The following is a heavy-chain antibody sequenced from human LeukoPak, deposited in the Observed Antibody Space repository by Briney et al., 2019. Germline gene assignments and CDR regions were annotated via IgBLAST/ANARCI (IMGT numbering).Heavy chain of an antibody. J-gene: IGHJ4*02. CDR1: GFTVSSNY. CDR2: IDTSGGST. Sequence: PGGSLRLSCAASGFTVSSNYMTWVRQAPGKGLEWVSGIDTSGGSTAYADSVKGRFTISRDNPRNTLYMQMNSLRAEDTALYYCAIMHPYYDGNGYWVQWGQGTLVTVSS. CDR3: AIMHPYYDGNGYWVQ. V-gene: IGHV3-53*01. D-gene: IGHD3-22*01.